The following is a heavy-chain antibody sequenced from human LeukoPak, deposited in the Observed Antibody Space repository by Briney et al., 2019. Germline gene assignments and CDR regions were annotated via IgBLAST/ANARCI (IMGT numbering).Heavy chain of an antibody. CDR1: GFTFSSYE. V-gene: IGHV3-48*03. D-gene: IGHD6-13*01. J-gene: IGHJ4*02. CDR3: ARDPAAWDY. CDR2: ISFSGSTI. Sequence: GGSLRLSCAASGFTFSSYEMNWVRQAPGKGLEWVSYISFSGSTIYYADSVKGRFTISRDNARNSLYLQMSSLRVEDTAVYYCARDPAAWDYWGQGTLVTVSS.